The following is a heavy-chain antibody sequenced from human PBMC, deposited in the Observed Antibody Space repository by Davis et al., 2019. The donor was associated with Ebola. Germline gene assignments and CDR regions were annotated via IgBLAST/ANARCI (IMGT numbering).Heavy chain of an antibody. CDR3: ARLQNYDFWSGYPRGYFDY. D-gene: IGHD3-3*01. Sequence: PSETLSLTCTVSGGSISSHYWSWIRQPPGKGLEWIGYIYYSGSTNYNPSLKSRVTISVDTSKNQFSLKLSSVTAADTAVYYCARLQNYDFWSGYPRGYFDYWGQGTLVTVSS. CDR1: GGSISSHY. J-gene: IGHJ4*02. CDR2: IYYSGST. V-gene: IGHV4-59*11.